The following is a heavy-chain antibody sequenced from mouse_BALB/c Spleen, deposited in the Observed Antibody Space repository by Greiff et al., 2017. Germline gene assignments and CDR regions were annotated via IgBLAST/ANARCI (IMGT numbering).Heavy chain of an antibody. D-gene: IGHD2-1*01. Sequence: VKLQESGPGLVAPSQSLSITCTVSGFSLTSYDISWIRQPPGKGLEWLGVIWTGGGTNYNSAFMSRLSISKDNSKSQVFLKMNSLQTDDTAIYYCVRKDGNYVGNAMDYWGQGTSVTVSS. J-gene: IGHJ4*01. CDR1: GFSLTSYD. CDR2: IWTGGGT. CDR3: VRKDGNYVGNAMDY. V-gene: IGHV2-9-2*01.